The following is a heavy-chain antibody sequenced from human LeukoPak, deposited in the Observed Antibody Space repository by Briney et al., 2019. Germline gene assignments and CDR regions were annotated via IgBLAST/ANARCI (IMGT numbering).Heavy chain of an antibody. Sequence: ASVKVSCKASGYTFTSYYIHWVRQAPGQGLEWMGIINPSGGSTSYAQRFQGRVTMTRDTSTSTVYMELGSLRSEDTAVYYCAVPIAAADSFDYWGQGTLVTVS. CDR2: INPSGGST. CDR1: GYTFTSYY. CDR3: AVPIAAADSFDY. D-gene: IGHD6-13*01. V-gene: IGHV1-46*01. J-gene: IGHJ4*02.